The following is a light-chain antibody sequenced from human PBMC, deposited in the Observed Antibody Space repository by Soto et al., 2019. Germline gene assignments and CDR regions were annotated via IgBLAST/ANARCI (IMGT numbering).Light chain of an antibody. CDR3: QHYDTLPAVT. Sequence: DIQMTQSPSSLSSSVGDRVTITCQASQDISKNLNWYQQKPGKAPNLLIYDASYLQTVVPSRFSGRGSGTDLIFTISSLQPEDFLTYFCQHYDTLPAVTFGGGTKLETK. CDR1: QDISKN. V-gene: IGKV1-33*01. J-gene: IGKJ4*01. CDR2: DAS.